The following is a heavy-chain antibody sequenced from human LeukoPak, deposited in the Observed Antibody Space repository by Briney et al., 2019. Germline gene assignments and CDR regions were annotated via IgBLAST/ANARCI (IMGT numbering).Heavy chain of an antibody. CDR1: GFTFSSYG. J-gene: IGHJ6*03. CDR3: AKPAYAGYHYYMDV. D-gene: IGHD3-16*01. V-gene: IGHV3-30*18. CDR2: ISYDGSNK. Sequence: PGGSLRLSCAASGFTFSSYGMHWVRQAPGKGLEWVALISYDGSNKYYADSVKGRFTISRDNSKNTLYLQMNSLRVEDTAVYYCAKPAYAGYHYYMDVWGKGTTVTVSS.